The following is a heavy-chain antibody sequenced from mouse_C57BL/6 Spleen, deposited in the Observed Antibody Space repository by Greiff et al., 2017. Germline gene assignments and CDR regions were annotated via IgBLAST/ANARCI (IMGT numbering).Heavy chain of an antibody. CDR3: ARDGGVRRGGFAY. J-gene: IGHJ3*01. V-gene: IGHV5-16*01. CDR2: INYDGSST. D-gene: IGHD2-14*01. Sequence: EVMLVESEGGLVQPGSSMKLSCTASGFTFSDYYMAWVRQVPEKGLEWVANINYDGSSTYYLDSLKSRFIISGDNAKNILYLQMSSLKSEDTATXYCARDGGVRRGGFAYWGQGTLVTVSA. CDR1: GFTFSDYY.